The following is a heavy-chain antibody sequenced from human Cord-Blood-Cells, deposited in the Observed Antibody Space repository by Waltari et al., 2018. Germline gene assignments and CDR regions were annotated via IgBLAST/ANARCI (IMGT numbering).Heavy chain of an antibody. CDR1: GGSFSGYS. V-gene: IGHV4-34*01. Sequence: QVQLQQWGAGLLKPSETLSLTCAVYGGSFSGYSWSWIRQPPGKGLGWIGEINHSGSTNCNPSLNCRGTISVDTANNQFSRKLSSVTAADTAVYYGAWVPKTGTTVGIVDYWGQGTLVTVSS. CDR2: INHSGST. J-gene: IGHJ4*02. D-gene: IGHD1-7*01. CDR3: AWVPKTGTTVGIVDY.